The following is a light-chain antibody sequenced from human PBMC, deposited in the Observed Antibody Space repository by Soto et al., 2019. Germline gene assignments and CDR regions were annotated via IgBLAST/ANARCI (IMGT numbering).Light chain of an antibody. V-gene: IGKV1-13*02. Sequence: AIQLTQSPSSLSASVGDRVTITCRASQGVGSAGAWYQQKAGKPPKLLMYDASSLEIGVPSRFGGGGSGADFTLTISSLQPEDFATYYCQQFNSYPRTFGQGTKLEIK. CDR3: QQFNSYPRT. CDR2: DAS. J-gene: IGKJ2*01. CDR1: QGVGSA.